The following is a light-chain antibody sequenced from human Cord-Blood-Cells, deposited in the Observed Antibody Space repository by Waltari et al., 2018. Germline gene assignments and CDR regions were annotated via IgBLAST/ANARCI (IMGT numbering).Light chain of an antibody. Sequence: SYELTQPPSVSVSPGKPARIPSSGDALPKQYAYWYQQKPGQAPVLVIYKDSERPSGIPERFSGSSSGTTVTLTISGVQAEDEADYYCQSADSSGTWVFGGGTKLTVL. CDR3: QSADSSGTWV. CDR1: ALPKQY. J-gene: IGLJ3*02. CDR2: KDS. V-gene: IGLV3-25*02.